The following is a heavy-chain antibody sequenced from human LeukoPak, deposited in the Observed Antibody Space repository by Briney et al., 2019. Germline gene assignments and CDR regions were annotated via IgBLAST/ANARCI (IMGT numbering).Heavy chain of an antibody. J-gene: IGHJ3*02. V-gene: IGHV3-11*01. Sequence: PGGSLRLSCAASGFTFSDYYMSWIRQAPGKGLEWVSYISSSGSTIYYADSVKGRFTISRDNAKNSLYLQMNSLRAEDTAVYYCATDLGSVGSGYYEDAFDIWGQGTTVTVSS. CDR2: ISSSGSTI. CDR3: ATDLGSVGSGYYEDAFDI. CDR1: GFTFSDYY. D-gene: IGHD3-22*01.